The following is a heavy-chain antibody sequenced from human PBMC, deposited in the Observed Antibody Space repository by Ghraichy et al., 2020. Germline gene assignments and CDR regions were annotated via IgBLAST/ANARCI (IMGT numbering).Heavy chain of an antibody. CDR1: GGSFSGYY. D-gene: IGHD1-1*01. Sequence: SETLSLTCAVYGGSFSGYYWSWIRQPPGKGLEWIGEINHSGSTNYNPSLKSRVTISVDTSKNQFSLKLSSVTAADTAVYYCARGRELELDYWGQGTLVTVSS. CDR3: ARGRELELDY. CDR2: INHSGST. V-gene: IGHV4-34*01. J-gene: IGHJ4*02.